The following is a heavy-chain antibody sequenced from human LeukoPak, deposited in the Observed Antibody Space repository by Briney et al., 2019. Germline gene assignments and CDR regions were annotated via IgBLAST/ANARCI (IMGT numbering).Heavy chain of an antibody. CDR1: GFTFSSYA. Sequence: PGGSLRLSCAASGFTFSSYAMHWVRQAPGKGLEWVAVISYDGSNKYYADSVKGRFTISRDNSKNTLYLQMNSLRAEDTAVYYCASSAVAGTVFHFDYWGQGTLVTVSS. CDR2: ISYDGSNK. D-gene: IGHD6-19*01. CDR3: ASSAVAGTVFHFDY. V-gene: IGHV3-30*04. J-gene: IGHJ4*02.